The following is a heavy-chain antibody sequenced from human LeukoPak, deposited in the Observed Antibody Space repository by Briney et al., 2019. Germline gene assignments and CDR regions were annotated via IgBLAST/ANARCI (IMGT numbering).Heavy chain of an antibody. V-gene: IGHV3-11*04. CDR2: ISSSDGTI. CDR3: ARGGRYDSSGPFDS. Sequence: PGGSLRPSCAASGFTFSDYSMMWIRQAPGKGLEWVSYISSSDGTIYYADSVRGRFTISRDNARNSLFLQMNSPRAEDTAHYFCARGGRYDSSGPFDSWGQGTLVTVSS. D-gene: IGHD3-22*01. J-gene: IGHJ4*02. CDR1: GFTFSDYS.